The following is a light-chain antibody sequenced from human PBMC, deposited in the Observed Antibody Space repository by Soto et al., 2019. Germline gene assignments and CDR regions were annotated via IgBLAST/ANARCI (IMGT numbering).Light chain of an antibody. V-gene: IGKV3-20*01. Sequence: EFVLTQSPGTLSLSPGDRATLSCRASQTISSSFLAWYQQKPGQAPRLLIYGASSRATGIPDRFSGSGSGTDFTLSISRLKPEDFAVYYCQHYGSSPPLTFGGGTKLDI. CDR1: QTISSSF. J-gene: IGKJ4*01. CDR2: GAS. CDR3: QHYGSSPPLT.